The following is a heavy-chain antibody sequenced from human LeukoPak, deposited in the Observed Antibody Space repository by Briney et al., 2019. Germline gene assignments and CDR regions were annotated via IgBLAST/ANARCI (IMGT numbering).Heavy chain of an antibody. CDR2: IIPIFGTA. D-gene: IGHD6-13*01. Sequence: SVKVSCKASGGTFSSYAISWVRQAPGQGLEWMGGIIPIFGTANYAQKFQGRVTITTDESTSTAYMELSSLRSEDSAVYYSARVVAAAGSYYYYYMDVRGKGTTVTVSS. CDR1: GGTFSSYA. CDR3: ARVVAAAGSYYYYYMDV. V-gene: IGHV1-69*05. J-gene: IGHJ6*03.